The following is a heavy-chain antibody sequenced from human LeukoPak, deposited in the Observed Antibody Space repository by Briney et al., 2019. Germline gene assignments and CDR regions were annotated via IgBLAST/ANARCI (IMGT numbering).Heavy chain of an antibody. J-gene: IGHJ4*02. CDR3: ARRLKVTEHFDY. CDR2: IYYTGST. CDR1: GGSISSTSYY. D-gene: IGHD2-21*02. Sequence: SETLSLACTVSGGSISSTSYYWGWIRQPPGKGLEWIGPIYYTGSTYYNPSLNTRVTMSVDTSKNQFSLKLSSVTAADTAVYYCARRLKVTEHFDYWGQGTLVTVSS. V-gene: IGHV4-39*01.